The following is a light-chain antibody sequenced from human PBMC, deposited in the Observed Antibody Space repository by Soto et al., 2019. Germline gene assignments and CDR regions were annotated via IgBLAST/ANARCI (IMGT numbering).Light chain of an antibody. Sequence: QPVLTQSPSASASPGASVKLTCTLSSGHSSFAIAWHQQRPETGPRFLMKVNSDGSHTKGDGVPDRFAGSSSGTERYLTISSLQSEDEADYYCQTWATGIRVFGGGTKVTVL. CDR1: SGHSSFA. CDR2: VNSDGSH. V-gene: IGLV4-69*01. CDR3: QTWATGIRV. J-gene: IGLJ3*02.